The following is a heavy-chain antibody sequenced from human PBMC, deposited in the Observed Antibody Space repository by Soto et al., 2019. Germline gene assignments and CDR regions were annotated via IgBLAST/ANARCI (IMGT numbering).Heavy chain of an antibody. D-gene: IGHD1-7*01. V-gene: IGHV4-39*01. CDR3: ASLAITGTTDGGAGGDY. Sequence: SETLSLTCTVSGGSISSSSYYWGWIRQPPGKGLEWIGSIYYSGSTYYNPSLKSRVTISVDTSKNQFSLKLSSVTAADTAVYYCASLAITGTTDGGAGGDYWGQGTLVTVSS. CDR1: GGSISSSSYY. CDR2: IYYSGST. J-gene: IGHJ4*02.